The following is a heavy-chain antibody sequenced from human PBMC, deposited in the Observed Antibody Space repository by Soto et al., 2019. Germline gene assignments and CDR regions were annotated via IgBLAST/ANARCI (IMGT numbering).Heavy chain of an antibody. D-gene: IGHD6-6*01. CDR2: IIPFIGAP. V-gene: IGHV1-69*11. J-gene: IGHJ6*02. Sequence: SVKVSCKASGGTFNTYSFGWLRQAPGQGLQWMGSIIPFIGAPNYAQNFQDRVTITADESTTTAYMELSGLKSEDTAVYFCARGGDSSSLRAFYSYGFDVWGQGTSVTVSS. CDR1: GGTFNTYS. CDR3: ARGGDSSSLRAFYSYGFDV.